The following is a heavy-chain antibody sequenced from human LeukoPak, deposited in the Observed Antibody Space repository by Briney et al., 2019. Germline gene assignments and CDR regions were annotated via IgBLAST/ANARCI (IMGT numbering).Heavy chain of an antibody. CDR2: ISSSSSYI. V-gene: IGHV3-21*01. D-gene: IGHD1-20*01. CDR3: AKDGPRMYNWNQYDAFDI. CDR1: GFTFSSYS. J-gene: IGHJ3*02. Sequence: GGSLRLSCAASGFTFSSYSMNWVRQAPGKGLEWVSSISSSSSYIYYADSVKGRFTISRDNAKNSLYLQMNSLRAEDTAVYYCAKDGPRMYNWNQYDAFDIWGQGTMVTVSS.